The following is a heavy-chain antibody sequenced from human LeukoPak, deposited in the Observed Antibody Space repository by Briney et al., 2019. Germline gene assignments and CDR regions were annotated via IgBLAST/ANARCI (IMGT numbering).Heavy chain of an antibody. Sequence: SETLSLTCAVYGGSFSGYYWSWIRQPPGKGLEWIGEINHSGSTNYNPSLKSRVTISVDTSKNQFSLKLSSVTAADTAVYYCARESHSSSWPAVWFDPWGQGTLVTVSS. CDR1: GGSFSGYY. J-gene: IGHJ5*02. CDR3: ARESHSSSWPAVWFDP. D-gene: IGHD6-13*01. CDR2: INHSGST. V-gene: IGHV4-34*01.